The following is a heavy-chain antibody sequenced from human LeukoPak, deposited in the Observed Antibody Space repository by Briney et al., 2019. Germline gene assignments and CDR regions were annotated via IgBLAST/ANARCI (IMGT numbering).Heavy chain of an antibody. D-gene: IGHD5-18*01. Sequence: PSETLSLTCTVSGGSISNYYWSWIRQPAGKGLEWIGRIYTSGSTNYNPSLKSRVTMSVDTSKNQFSLKLTSVTAADTAVYYCARGTYNYGYGDSWGQGTLVTVSS. J-gene: IGHJ4*02. V-gene: IGHV4-4*07. CDR1: GGSISNYY. CDR3: ARGTYNYGYGDS. CDR2: IYTSGST.